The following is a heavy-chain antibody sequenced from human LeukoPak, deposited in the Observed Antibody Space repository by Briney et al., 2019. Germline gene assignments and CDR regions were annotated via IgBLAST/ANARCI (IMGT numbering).Heavy chain of an antibody. D-gene: IGHD3-22*01. CDR2: ISSSSSYT. CDR1: GFTFSDYY. Sequence: GGSLRLSCAASGFTFSDYYMSWIRQAPGKGLEWVSYISSSSSYTNYADSVKGRFTISRDNAKNSLYLQMNSLRAEDTAAYYCARRDDYYDSSGYYYAFWGQGTLVTVSS. V-gene: IGHV3-11*06. CDR3: ARRDDYYDSSGYYYAF. J-gene: IGHJ4*02.